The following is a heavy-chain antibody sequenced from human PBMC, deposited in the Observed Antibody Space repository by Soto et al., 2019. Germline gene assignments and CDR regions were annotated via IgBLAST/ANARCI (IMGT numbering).Heavy chain of an antibody. CDR1: GFSISRSA. D-gene: IGHD1-1*01. CDR3: ARELQAGTDNVNWFAP. CDR2: IAYDGSNR. J-gene: IGHJ5*02. Sequence: QVQLVESGGGVVQPGRSLRLSCAASGFSISRSAMHWVRQAPGKGLEWVAVIAYDGSNRWYADSAKGRFTISRDNSKNAVYLEMSSLRGEDTAVYYCARELQAGTDNVNWFAPWGQGTRVTVSS. V-gene: IGHV3-30*04.